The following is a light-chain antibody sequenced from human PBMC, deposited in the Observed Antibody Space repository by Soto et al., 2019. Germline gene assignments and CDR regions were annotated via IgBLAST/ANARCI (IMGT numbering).Light chain of an antibody. CDR2: AAS. J-gene: IGKJ2*01. CDR1: QAISSW. Sequence: DIQMTQSPSSVSASVGDRVTITCRASQAISSWLTWYQQKPGKAPKLLIFAASSLQSGVPSRFSGSRSGTDFTLIINNLQPEDFATYYCQQAHSFPFTFGQGTRLEIK. V-gene: IGKV1-12*01. CDR3: QQAHSFPFT.